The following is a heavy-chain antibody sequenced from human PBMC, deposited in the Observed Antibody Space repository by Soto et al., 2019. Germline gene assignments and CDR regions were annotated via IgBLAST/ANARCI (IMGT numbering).Heavy chain of an antibody. D-gene: IGHD2-2*01. CDR1: GFTFINYT. J-gene: IGHJ2*01. Sequence: EVQLLESGGGLVQPGGSLRLSCVGSGFTFINYTMNWVRQTPGKGLEWVSTISGGGDRTFDADTVKGRFTISRDNSKNTVNLQMNSLRADDTAVYYCARKVLGSTSRPDWWYFDLWGRGTLVIVSS. V-gene: IGHV3-23*01. CDR2: ISGGGDRT. CDR3: ARKVLGSTSRPDWWYFDL.